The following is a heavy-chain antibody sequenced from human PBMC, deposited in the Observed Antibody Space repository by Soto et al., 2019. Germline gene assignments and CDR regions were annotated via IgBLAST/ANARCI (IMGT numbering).Heavy chain of an antibody. CDR2: ISSSSSYI. J-gene: IGHJ4*02. D-gene: IGHD3-22*01. CDR1: GFTFSSYS. V-gene: IGHV3-21*01. CDR3: ARGAYYYDSSGYYWSPVDY. Sequence: VQLVESGGGLVKPGGSLRLSCAASGFTFSSYSMNWVRQAPGKGLEWVSSISSSSSYIYYADSVKGRFTISRDNAKNSLYLQMNSLRAEDTAVYYCARGAYYYDSSGYYWSPVDYWGQGTLVTVSS.